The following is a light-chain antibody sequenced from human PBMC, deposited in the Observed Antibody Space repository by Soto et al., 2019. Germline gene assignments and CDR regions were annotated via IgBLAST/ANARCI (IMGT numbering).Light chain of an antibody. CDR3: CSYAGSSTWV. CDR2: EVS. J-gene: IGLJ3*02. V-gene: IGLV2-23*02. Sequence: QSALTQPPSVSGSPGQSVTISCTGTSSDVGSYNRVSWYQQPPGTAPKVMIYEVSKRPSGVSNRFSGSKSGNTASLTISGLQAEDEADYYCCSYAGSSTWVFGGGTKVTVL. CDR1: SSDVGSYNR.